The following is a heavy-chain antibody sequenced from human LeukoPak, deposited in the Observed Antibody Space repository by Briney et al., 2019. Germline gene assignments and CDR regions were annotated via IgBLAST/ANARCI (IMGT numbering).Heavy chain of an antibody. D-gene: IGHD4-23*01. CDR2: INQHGSEK. Sequence: QPGGSLRLSCAASGFTFSSHWMGWVRQAPGKGLVWVANINQHGSEKYCVDSMKGRFAISRDNARNSLYLQLNSLRAEDTAVYYCERAGYGGALDYWGQGTLVTVSS. CDR1: GFTFSSHW. V-gene: IGHV3-7*03. J-gene: IGHJ4*02. CDR3: ERAGYGGALDY.